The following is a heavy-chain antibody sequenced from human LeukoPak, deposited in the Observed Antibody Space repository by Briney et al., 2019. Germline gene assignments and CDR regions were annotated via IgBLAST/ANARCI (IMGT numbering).Heavy chain of an antibody. V-gene: IGHV3-30*18. Sequence: GGSLRLSCAASGFTFSSYGMHWVRQAPGKGLEWVAVISYDGSNKYYADSVKGRFTISRDNSKNTLYLQMNSLRAEDTAVYCCAKDRGSSGYLFDYWGQGTLVTVSS. CDR2: ISYDGSNK. J-gene: IGHJ4*02. CDR3: AKDRGSSGYLFDY. CDR1: GFTFSSYG. D-gene: IGHD3-22*01.